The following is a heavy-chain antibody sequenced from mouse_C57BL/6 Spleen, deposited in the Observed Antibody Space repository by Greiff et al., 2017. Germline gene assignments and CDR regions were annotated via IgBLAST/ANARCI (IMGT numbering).Heavy chain of an antibody. CDR2: IYPGSGNT. CDR3: ARDRLRGAMDY. CDR1: GYTFTDYY. J-gene: IGHJ4*01. V-gene: IGHV1-76*01. Sequence: VQLQQSGAELVRPGASVKLSCKASGYTFTDYYINWVKQRPGQGLEWIARIYPGSGNTYYNEKFKGKATLTAEKSSSTAYLQLSSLTSEDSAVYCCARDRLRGAMDYWGQGTSVTVSS.